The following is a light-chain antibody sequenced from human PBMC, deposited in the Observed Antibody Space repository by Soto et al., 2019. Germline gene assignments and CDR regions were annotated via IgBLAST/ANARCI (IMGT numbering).Light chain of an antibody. CDR2: GAN. Sequence: VMKQSPGTLSFSRMESHTLXLTSSQSVSSSYLAWYQQKPGQAPRLLIYGANYRATGISDRFSGCGSGTDLALTISRLESDDFAVYYCQHHGTPPLTFGGGTKVDNK. CDR3: QHHGTPPLT. J-gene: IGKJ4*01. CDR1: QSVSSSY. V-gene: IGKV3-20*01.